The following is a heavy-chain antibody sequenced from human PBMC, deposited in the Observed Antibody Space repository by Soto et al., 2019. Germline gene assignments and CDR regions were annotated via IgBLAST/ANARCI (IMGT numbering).Heavy chain of an antibody. Sequence: ASVKVSCKASAYTFTSYCISWVRQAPGQGLEWMGWISAYNGNTNYAQKLQGRVTMTTDTSTSTAYMELRSLRSDDTAVYYCAMNYDFWSGYYALDGMDVWGQGTTVTVSS. CDR1: AYTFTSYC. V-gene: IGHV1-18*04. J-gene: IGHJ6*02. CDR3: AMNYDFWSGYYALDGMDV. D-gene: IGHD3-3*01. CDR2: ISAYNGNT.